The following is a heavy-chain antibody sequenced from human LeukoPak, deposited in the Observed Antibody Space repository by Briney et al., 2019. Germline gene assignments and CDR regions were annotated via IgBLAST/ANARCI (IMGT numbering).Heavy chain of an antibody. J-gene: IGHJ6*02. D-gene: IGHD1-26*01. V-gene: IGHV5-51*01. CDR1: GYSFTSYW. CDR3: ARHSGYSGSYFYYYYGMDV. CDR2: IYPGDSDT. Sequence: GESLKISCKGSGYSFTSYWIGWVRLMPGKGLEWMGIIYPGDSDTRYSPSFQGQVTIAADKSISTAYLQWSSLKASDTAMYYCARHSGYSGSYFYYYYGMDVWGQGTTVTVSS.